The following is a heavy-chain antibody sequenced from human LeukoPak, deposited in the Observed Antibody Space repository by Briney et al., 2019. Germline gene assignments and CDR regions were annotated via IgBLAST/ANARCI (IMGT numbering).Heavy chain of an antibody. Sequence: GGSLRLSWAASGFTVSDYYMSWIRQAPGKWREWVSYISSGGRTIYYADSVKGRFSISGANAKNSLYLKMNSLRAEDTAVYYCARVSSSGWFYYYYYMDVWGKGTTVTVSS. J-gene: IGHJ6*03. CDR1: GFTVSDYY. V-gene: IGHV3-11*04. CDR3: ARVSSSGWFYYYYYMDV. CDR2: ISSGGRTI. D-gene: IGHD6-19*01.